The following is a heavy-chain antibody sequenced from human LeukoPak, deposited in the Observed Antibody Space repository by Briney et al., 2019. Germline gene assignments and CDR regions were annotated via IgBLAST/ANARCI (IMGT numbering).Heavy chain of an antibody. CDR1: GFTFSSYS. Sequence: GGSLRLSCAASGFTFSSYSMTWVRQAPGKGLEWVSSMSSGSRYIYYADSERGRFTISRDNAKNSLYLLMNSLRAEDTAVYYCARDRPTGASRLFVVQWGQGTLVTVSS. CDR3: ARDRPTGASRLFVVQ. V-gene: IGHV3-21*01. D-gene: IGHD2-15*01. CDR2: MSSGSRYI. J-gene: IGHJ4*02.